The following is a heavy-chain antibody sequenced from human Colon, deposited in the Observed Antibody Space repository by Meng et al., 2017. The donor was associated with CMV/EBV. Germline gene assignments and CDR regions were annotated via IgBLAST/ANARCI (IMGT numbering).Heavy chain of an antibody. J-gene: IGHJ4*01. Sequence: SCAASGFTFNIHGMHWFRQAPGKGLEWVAYIHDYGSGELYADSVEGRFTISRDNSNDKLFLEMNSLRAEDTAMYYCANDFWYDYESVWGQGTLVTVSS. CDR1: GFTFNIHG. CDR2: IHDYGSGE. V-gene: IGHV3-30*02. D-gene: IGHD3-16*01. CDR3: ANDFWYDYESV.